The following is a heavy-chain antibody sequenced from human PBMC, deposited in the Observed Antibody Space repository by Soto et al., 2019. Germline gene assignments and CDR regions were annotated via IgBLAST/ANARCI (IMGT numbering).Heavy chain of an antibody. D-gene: IGHD2-15*01. Sequence: QVQLVQSGAEVKKPGSSVKVSCKAPGGTFSTYAISWVRQAPGQGLEWMGGVIPIFGTPKYAQKFEGSVTITGDESTSTGYMELRSLRSEDTAVYYCARSQGGSSSLDIYYYYYYGMDVWGQGTTVTVSS. CDR1: GGTFSTYA. V-gene: IGHV1-69*01. CDR3: ARSQGGSSSLDIYYYYYYGMDV. J-gene: IGHJ6*02. CDR2: VIPIFGTP.